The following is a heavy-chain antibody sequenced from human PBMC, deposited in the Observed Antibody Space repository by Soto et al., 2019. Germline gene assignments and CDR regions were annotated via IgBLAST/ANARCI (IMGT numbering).Heavy chain of an antibody. CDR1: GVSINTGGYY. Sequence: PSETLSLTCTVSGVSINTGGYYWSWIRQLPGKGLEWIGYIYYSGTTYYNSSLRSRVTISVDTSQNRFSLKMTSVTAADTAMYYCARSATRPLYGSEQFDPWGQGTLVTVSS. CDR2: IYYSGTT. V-gene: IGHV4-31*03. CDR3: ARSATRPLYGSEQFDP. J-gene: IGHJ5*02. D-gene: IGHD3-10*01.